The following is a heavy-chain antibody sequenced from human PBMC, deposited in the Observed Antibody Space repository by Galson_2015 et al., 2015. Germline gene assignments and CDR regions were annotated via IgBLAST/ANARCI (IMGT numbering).Heavy chain of an antibody. J-gene: IGHJ4*02. D-gene: IGHD1-26*01. V-gene: IGHV1-69*13. CDR2: IIPIFGTA. CDR1: GGTFSSYA. Sequence: SVKVSCKASGGTFSSYAISWVRQAPGQGLEWMGGIIPIFGTANYAQKFQGRVTITADESTSTAYMELSSLRSEDTAVYYCASPTVTPNSGSRGGAFGYWGQGTLVTVSS. CDR3: ASPTVTPNSGSRGGAFGY.